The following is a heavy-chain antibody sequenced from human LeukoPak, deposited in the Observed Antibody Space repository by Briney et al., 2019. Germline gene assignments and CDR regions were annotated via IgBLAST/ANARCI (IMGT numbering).Heavy chain of an antibody. CDR3: ARDLGYCSGGSCYARGSWFDP. J-gene: IGHJ5*02. Sequence: SVKVSCKASGGTFSSYAISWVRQAPGQGLEWMGGIIPIFGTANYAQKFQGRVTIAVDESTSTAYMELSSLRSEDTAVYYCARDLGYCSGGSCYARGSWFDPWGQGTLVTVSS. CDR2: IIPIFGTA. CDR1: GGTFSSYA. D-gene: IGHD2-15*01. V-gene: IGHV1-69*13.